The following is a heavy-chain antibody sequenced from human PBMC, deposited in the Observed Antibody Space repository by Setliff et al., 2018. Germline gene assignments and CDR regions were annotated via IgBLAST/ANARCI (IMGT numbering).Heavy chain of an antibody. Sequence: GASVKVSCKASGGTFSSYAISWVRQAPGQGLEWMGGIIPILGIANYAQKFQGRVTITADKSTSTAYMELSSLRSEDTAVYYCAGDGGIGGRDGYNFVDYWGQGTLVTVSS. D-gene: IGHD2-15*01. CDR2: IIPILGIA. J-gene: IGHJ4*02. V-gene: IGHV1-69*10. CDR1: GGTFSSYA. CDR3: AGDGGIGGRDGYNFVDY.